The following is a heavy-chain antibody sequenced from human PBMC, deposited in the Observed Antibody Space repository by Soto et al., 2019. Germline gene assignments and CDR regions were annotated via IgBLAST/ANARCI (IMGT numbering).Heavy chain of an antibody. V-gene: IGHV3-74*01. CDR3: ARGRPYGMDV. CDR1: GFTFGSYW. J-gene: IGHJ6*02. CDR2: IDSDGSST. Sequence: EVQLVESGGGLVQPGGSLRVSCAASGFTFGSYWMNWVRHAPGKGLVWVSRIDSDGSSTTYADSVKGRFPTSRDNAKNTLYLQMSSLRVEDTAVYYCARGRPYGMDVWGQGTTVTVSS.